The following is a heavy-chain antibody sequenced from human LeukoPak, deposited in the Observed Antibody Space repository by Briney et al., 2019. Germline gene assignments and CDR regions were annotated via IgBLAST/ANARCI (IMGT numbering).Heavy chain of an antibody. J-gene: IGHJ4*02. V-gene: IGHV4-34*01. D-gene: IGHD3-22*01. CDR1: GGSFSGNY. CDR2: INHSGST. Sequence: SETLSLTCAVYGGSFSGNYWSWIRQPPGKGLEWIGEINHSGSTNYNPSLKSRVTISVDTSKNQFSLKLSSVTAADTAVYYCARVPPTYDSSGFYLDYWGQGTLVTVSS. CDR3: ARVPPTYDSSGFYLDY.